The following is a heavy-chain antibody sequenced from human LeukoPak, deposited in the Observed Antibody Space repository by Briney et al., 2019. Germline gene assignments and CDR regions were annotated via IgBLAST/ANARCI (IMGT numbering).Heavy chain of an antibody. CDR3: VSGYYYGSGRGPY. D-gene: IGHD3-10*01. CDR1: GFTFSDYY. Sequence: GGSLRLSCAASGFTFSDYYMSWIRQAPGKGLEWVSYTSSSGSTTYYADSVKGRFTISRDNAENSLYLQMNNLRDEDTALYYCVSGYYYGSGRGPYWGQGTLVTVPS. J-gene: IGHJ4*02. V-gene: IGHV3-11*04. CDR2: TSSSGSTT.